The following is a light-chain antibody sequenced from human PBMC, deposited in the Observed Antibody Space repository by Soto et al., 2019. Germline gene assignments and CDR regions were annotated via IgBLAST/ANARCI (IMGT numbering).Light chain of an antibody. Sequence: EIVLTQSPDTLSLSPGERATLSCRASQSVSGYLGLYQQKPGQAPRLLIYDASNRAYGVPARFRGSGSGTNFTLTIASLEPDDFAVYYCQQRSNWPYLTFGGGNRV. V-gene: IGKV3-11*01. CDR3: QQRSNWPYLT. CDR2: DAS. J-gene: IGKJ4*01. CDR1: QSVSGY.